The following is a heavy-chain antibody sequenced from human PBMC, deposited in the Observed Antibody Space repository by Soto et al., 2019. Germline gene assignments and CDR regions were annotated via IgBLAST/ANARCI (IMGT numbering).Heavy chain of an antibody. Sequence: SGPTLVNPTQTLTLTCTFSGFSLSTSGVGVGWIRQPPGKALEWLALIYWNDDKRYSPSLKSRLSITKDTSKNQVVLTMTNMDPVDTAKYYCELNRGIFACDPCGQGPLVTVSS. CDR2: IYWNDDK. D-gene: IGHD3-3*01. CDR1: GFSLSTSGVG. J-gene: IGHJ5*02. V-gene: IGHV2-5*01. CDR3: ELNRGIFACDP.